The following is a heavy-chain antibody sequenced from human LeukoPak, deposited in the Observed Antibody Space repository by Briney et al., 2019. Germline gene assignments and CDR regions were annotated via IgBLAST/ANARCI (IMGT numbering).Heavy chain of an antibody. Sequence: SQTLSLTCAISGDSVSRKSAAWNWIRQSPSRGLEWLGRTYYRSKWYNDYAVSVESRITINPDTSKNQFSLQLNSVTPEDTAVYYCARADGDRDGYNFWFDPWGQGTLVTVSS. CDR1: GDSVSRKSAA. CDR2: TYYRSKWYN. D-gene: IGHD5-24*01. CDR3: ARADGDRDGYNFWFDP. J-gene: IGHJ5*02. V-gene: IGHV6-1*01.